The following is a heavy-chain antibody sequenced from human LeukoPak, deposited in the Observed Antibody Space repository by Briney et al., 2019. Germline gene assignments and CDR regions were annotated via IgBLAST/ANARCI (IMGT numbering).Heavy chain of an antibody. Sequence: SETLSLTCTVPGGSISSYYWSWIRQPPGKGLEWIGYIYYSGSTNYNPSLKSRVTISVDTSKNQFSLKLSSVTAADTAVYYCARAQDYCDFWSALDYWGQGTLVTVSS. V-gene: IGHV4-59*01. J-gene: IGHJ4*02. CDR1: GGSISSYY. CDR3: ARAQDYCDFWSALDY. CDR2: IYYSGST. D-gene: IGHD3-3*01.